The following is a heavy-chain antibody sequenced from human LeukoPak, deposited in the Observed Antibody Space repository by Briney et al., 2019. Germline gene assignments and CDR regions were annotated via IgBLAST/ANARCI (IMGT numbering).Heavy chain of an antibody. Sequence: SETLSLTCAVYGGSFSDYSWSWIRQPPGKGLEWIGEINHSGSTNYNPSPKSRVTMSVDTSKNQFSVKLSSVTAADTAVYYCARHGVATWFDPWGQGTLVTVSS. V-gene: IGHV4-34*01. CDR1: GGSFSDYS. CDR2: INHSGST. D-gene: IGHD2-15*01. CDR3: ARHGVATWFDP. J-gene: IGHJ5*02.